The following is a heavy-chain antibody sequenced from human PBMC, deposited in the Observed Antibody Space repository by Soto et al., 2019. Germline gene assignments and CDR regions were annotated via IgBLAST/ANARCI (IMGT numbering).Heavy chain of an antibody. Sequence: SETLSLTCTVSGDSISASSWSWVRQPPGKGLEWIGNIHYNGNTKYNPSLKSRVTMSVDTSKNQFSLKLISVTAADTAKYFCAREGNLGRWLQPLDYWGQGTLVTVSS. CDR3: AREGNLGRWLQPLDY. D-gene: IGHD5-12*01. CDR1: GDSISASS. V-gene: IGHV4-59*01. CDR2: IHYNGNT. J-gene: IGHJ4*02.